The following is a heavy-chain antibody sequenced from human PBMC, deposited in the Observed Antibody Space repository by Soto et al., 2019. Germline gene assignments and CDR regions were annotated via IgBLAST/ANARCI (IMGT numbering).Heavy chain of an antibody. Sequence: QVQLVESGGGVVQPGRSLRLSCAASGFTFSNYGMHWVRQAPGKGLEWVALISSDGSNKYYADSVKGRFTISRDNSKNTLYLQMNSLRAEDTAVYYCAKDGNTYGSADFWGQGTLVNVSS. CDR2: ISSDGSNK. CDR1: GFTFSNYG. CDR3: AKDGNTYGSADF. J-gene: IGHJ4*02. V-gene: IGHV3-30*18. D-gene: IGHD5-18*01.